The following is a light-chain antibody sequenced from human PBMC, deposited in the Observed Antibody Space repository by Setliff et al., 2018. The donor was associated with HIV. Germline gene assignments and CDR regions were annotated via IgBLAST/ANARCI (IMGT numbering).Light chain of an antibody. V-gene: IGLV1-47*01. J-gene: IGLJ3*02. CDR3: AAWDDSLSGHWV. CDR2: RNN. CDR1: SSNIGSNY. Sequence: QSVLTRPPSASGTPGQRVTISCSGSSSNIGSNYVYWYQQLPGTAPKLLIYRNNQRPSGVPDRFSGSKSGTSASLAISGLRSEDEADYYCAAWDDSLSGHWVFGGGTKVTVL.